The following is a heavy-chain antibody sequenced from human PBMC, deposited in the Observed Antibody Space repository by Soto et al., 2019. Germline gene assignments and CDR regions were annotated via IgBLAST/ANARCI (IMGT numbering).Heavy chain of an antibody. D-gene: IGHD1-7*01. CDR1: GYTFTSYC. CDR2: IIAFNGNT. Sequence: GAPVKVSCKASGYTFTSYCISWVQQAPGQGLVWMGWIIAFNGNTNYAQKLQGRFTMTTDTSTSTAYMELRSLRSDDTAVYYCAITTNWNYLDYYCGMDVWGQGTTVTVS. J-gene: IGHJ6*02. CDR3: AITTNWNYLDYYCGMDV. V-gene: IGHV1-18*04.